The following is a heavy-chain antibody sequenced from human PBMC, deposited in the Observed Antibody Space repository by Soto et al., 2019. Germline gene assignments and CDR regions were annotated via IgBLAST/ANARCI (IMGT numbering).Heavy chain of an antibody. CDR2: INPNSGGT. CDR3: ARDYYYGSGSYSGMDV. V-gene: IGHV1-2*04. D-gene: IGHD3-10*01. J-gene: IGHJ6*02. CDR1: GYTFTGYY. Sequence: ASVKVSCKASGYTFTGYYMHWVRQAPGQGLEWMGWINPNSGGTNYAQKFQGWVTMTRDTSISTVYMELSRLRSDDTAVYYCARDYYYGSGSYSGMDVWGQGTTVTVSS.